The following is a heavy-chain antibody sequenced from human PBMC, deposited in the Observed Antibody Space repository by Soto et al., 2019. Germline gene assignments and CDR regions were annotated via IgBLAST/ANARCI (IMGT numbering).Heavy chain of an antibody. CDR1: GGSISGSPYH. CDR3: AIPPPIEVAGPDY. V-gene: IGHV4-39*02. Sequence: SSETLSLTCTVSGGSISGSPYHWGWIRQPPGKGLEWIGSIDDSGKVYYNPSLTGRATLLVDTSKNRFSLNLNSVTAADTAVYYCAIPPPIEVAGPDYWGQGTLVTV. D-gene: IGHD6-19*01. CDR2: IDDSGKV. J-gene: IGHJ4*02.